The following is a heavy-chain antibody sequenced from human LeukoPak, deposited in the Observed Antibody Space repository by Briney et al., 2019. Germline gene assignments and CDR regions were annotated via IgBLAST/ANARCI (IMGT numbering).Heavy chain of an antibody. V-gene: IGHV3-48*04. CDR1: GFTFSSYS. Sequence: GGSLRLSCAASGFTFSSYSMNWVRQAPGKGLEWVSYISSSSSTIYYADSVKGRFTISRNNAKNSLYLQMNSLRAEDTAVYYCARVGRAAAVTRPYYYYGMDVWGQGTTVTVSS. CDR3: ARVGRAAAVTRPYYYYGMDV. CDR2: ISSSSSTI. J-gene: IGHJ6*02. D-gene: IGHD6-13*01.